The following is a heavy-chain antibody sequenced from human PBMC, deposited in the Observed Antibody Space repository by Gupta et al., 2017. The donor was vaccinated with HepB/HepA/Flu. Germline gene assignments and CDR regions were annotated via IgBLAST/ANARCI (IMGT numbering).Heavy chain of an antibody. V-gene: IGHV3-72*01. CDR2: IRNKAHGYMI. J-gene: IGHJ4*02. Sequence: EVQLVESGGGLVQPGGSLRLSCEASGFTFSDHFMDWVRQAPGKGLEWVARIRNKAHGYMIAYAASGKGRFIISRDESENSLYLQMNSLKSEDTAIYYCAKEAECSLESCHVENGGQGALVTVSS. D-gene: IGHD1-1*01. CDR3: AKEAECSLESCHVEN. CDR1: GFTFSDHF.